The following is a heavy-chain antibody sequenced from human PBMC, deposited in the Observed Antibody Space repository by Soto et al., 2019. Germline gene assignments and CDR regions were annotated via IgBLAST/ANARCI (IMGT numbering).Heavy chain of an antibody. V-gene: IGHV1-46*01. Sequence: QVQLVQSGAEVKKPGASVKVSCKASGYTFTSYYMHWVRQAPGQGLEWMGIINPSGGSTSYAQKFHGRVTITRDTSTSTVYMELSSLRSEDTAVYYCARVYCTNGVCLGGMDVWGQGTTVTVSS. CDR1: GYTFTSYY. CDR3: ARVYCTNGVCLGGMDV. CDR2: INPSGGST. D-gene: IGHD2-8*01. J-gene: IGHJ6*02.